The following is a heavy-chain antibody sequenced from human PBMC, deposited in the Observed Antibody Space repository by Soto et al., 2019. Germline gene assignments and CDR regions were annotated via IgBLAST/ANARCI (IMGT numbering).Heavy chain of an antibody. Sequence: GESLKISCKGSGYTFTSYWISWVRQMPGKGLGWMGRIDPSDSYTNFSPSFQGHVTISVDKSTNTAYLQWSSLKASDTAMYYCATYCSGGSCYLDYYYYGMDVWGQGTMVTVSS. CDR1: GYTFTSYW. D-gene: IGHD2-15*01. CDR3: ATYCSGGSCYLDYYYYGMDV. V-gene: IGHV5-10-1*01. J-gene: IGHJ6*02. CDR2: IDPSDSYT.